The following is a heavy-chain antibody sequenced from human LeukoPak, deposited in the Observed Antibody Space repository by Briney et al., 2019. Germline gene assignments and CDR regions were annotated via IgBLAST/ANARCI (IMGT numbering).Heavy chain of an antibody. J-gene: IGHJ6*03. CDR3: ARRGGSGSYNYYYYYMDV. Sequence: ASVKVSCKASGGTFSSYAISWVRQAPGQGLEWMGGIIPIFGTANYAQKFQGRVTITTDESTSTAYMELSSLRSEDTAVYYCARRGGSGSYNYYYYYMDVWGKGTTVTVSS. CDR2: IIPIFGTA. CDR1: GGTFSSYA. V-gene: IGHV1-69*05. D-gene: IGHD3-10*01.